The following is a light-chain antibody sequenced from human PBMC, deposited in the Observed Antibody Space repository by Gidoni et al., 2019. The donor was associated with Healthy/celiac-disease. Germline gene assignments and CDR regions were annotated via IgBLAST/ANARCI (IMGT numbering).Light chain of an antibody. Sequence: QSALTPPASVSGSPGQSITISCTGTSSDGGGYNYVSWYQQHPGKAPKLMIYESSNRPSGVPDRFSGSKSGNTASLTISGLQAEDEADYYCSSYTSSSTLVVFGGGTKLTVL. CDR3: SSYTSSSTLVV. V-gene: IGLV2-14*01. CDR2: ESS. CDR1: SSDGGGYNY. J-gene: IGLJ2*01.